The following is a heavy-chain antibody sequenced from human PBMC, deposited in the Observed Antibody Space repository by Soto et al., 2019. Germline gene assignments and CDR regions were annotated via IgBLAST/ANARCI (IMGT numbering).Heavy chain of an antibody. V-gene: IGHV3-13*01. CDR2: IGTAGDT. CDR1: GFTFSSYY. CDR3: GKERRGSGWFVCNF. J-gene: IGHJ4*02. Sequence: GGSLRLSCAASGFTFSSYYMHWVRQATGKGLELVSAIGTAGDTYYPGSVKGRFTISRENAKNSLYLQMNSLRAGDTAVYYCGKERRGSGWFVCNFWGQGVLVTVSS. D-gene: IGHD6-19*01.